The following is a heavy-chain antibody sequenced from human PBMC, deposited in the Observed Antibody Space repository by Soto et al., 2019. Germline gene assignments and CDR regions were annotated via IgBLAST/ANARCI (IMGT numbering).Heavy chain of an antibody. V-gene: IGHV3-23*01. CDR3: AKDQMTTVTTFDY. CDR2: IGGGGGFT. J-gene: IGHJ4*02. D-gene: IGHD4-17*01. CDR1: GFTFSTYP. Sequence: EVLLLESGGGLVQPGGSLRLSCAASGFTFSTYPMSWVRQAPGKGLEWVSAIGGGGGFTYYADSVKGRFTISRDNSRDTLYLQMDSLRAEDTAVYYCAKDQMTTVTTFDYWGQGTLVTVSS.